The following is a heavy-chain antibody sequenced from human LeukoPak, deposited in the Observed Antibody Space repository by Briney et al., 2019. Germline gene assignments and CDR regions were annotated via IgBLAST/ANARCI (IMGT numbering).Heavy chain of an antibody. D-gene: IGHD1-14*01. CDR3: ARGFYRNHHDH. V-gene: IGHV4-31*03. CDR2: MYYIGTT. CDR1: GGSISSGGYY. J-gene: IGHJ4*02. Sequence: SQALSLTCTVSGGSISSGGYYWSWIRQHPGKGLEWTAYMYYIGTTYYNPSLKSRVTLSVDTSKNQFSLRLSSVTAADTAVYYCARGFYRNHHDHWGQGTLVTVSS.